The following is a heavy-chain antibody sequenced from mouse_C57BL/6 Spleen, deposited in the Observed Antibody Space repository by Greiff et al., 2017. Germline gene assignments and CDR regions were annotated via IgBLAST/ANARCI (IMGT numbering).Heavy chain of an antibody. J-gene: IGHJ1*03. D-gene: IGHD3-1*01. V-gene: IGHV3-1*01. CDR1: GYSITSGYD. Sequence: VQLVESGPGMVKPSQSLSLTCTVTGYSITSGYDWHWIRHFPGNKLEWMGYISYSGSTNYNPSLKSRISITHDTSKNHFFLKLNSVTTEDTATYYCARDRDGGPYCYFDVWGTGTTVTVSS. CDR3: ARDRDGGPYCYFDV. CDR2: ISYSGST.